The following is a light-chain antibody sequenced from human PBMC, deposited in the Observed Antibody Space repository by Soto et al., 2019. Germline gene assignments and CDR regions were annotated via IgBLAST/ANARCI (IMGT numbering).Light chain of an antibody. Sequence: QLVLTQPPSASGTPGQRVTISCSGSSSNIESKTVNWYQHLPGTAPKLLIYGNSNRPSGVPDRFSGSKSGTSASLAITGLQAEDEADYYCQSYDSSLSGFYVFGTGTKLTVL. V-gene: IGLV1-40*01. CDR3: QSYDSSLSGFYV. J-gene: IGLJ1*01. CDR1: SSNIESKT. CDR2: GNS.